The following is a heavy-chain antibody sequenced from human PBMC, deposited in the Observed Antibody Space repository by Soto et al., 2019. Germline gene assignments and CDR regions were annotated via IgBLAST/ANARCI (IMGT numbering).Heavy chain of an antibody. Sequence: SVKVSCKASGYSFTSLDINWVRQTAGQGLEWMGWMQPSTGRTGYAQKFQGRVTMTRDTSINTAYMELTTLTSDDTAFYYCARGVSAGVDYWGQGTLVTVS. D-gene: IGHD1-26*01. J-gene: IGHJ4*02. CDR1: GYSFTSLD. CDR2: MQPSTGRT. CDR3: ARGVSAGVDY. V-gene: IGHV1-8*01.